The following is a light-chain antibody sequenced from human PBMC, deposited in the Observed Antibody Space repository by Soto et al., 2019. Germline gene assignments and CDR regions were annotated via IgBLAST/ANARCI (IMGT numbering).Light chain of an antibody. CDR1: SSDVGGYNY. J-gene: IGLJ1*01. Sequence: QSALTQPASVSGSPGQSITISCTGTSSDVGGYNYVSWYQQHPGKAPKFMIYDVSNRPSGVSNRFSGSKSGNTASLTISGLQAEYEADYYCCSYTTSNTRQIVFGTGTQLTVL. CDR2: DVS. V-gene: IGLV2-14*01. CDR3: CSYTTSNTRQIV.